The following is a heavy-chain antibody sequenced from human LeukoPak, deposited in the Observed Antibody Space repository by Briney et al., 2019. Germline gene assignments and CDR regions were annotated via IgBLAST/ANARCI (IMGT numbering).Heavy chain of an antibody. V-gene: IGHV3-30*02. J-gene: IGHJ6*03. CDR1: GFTFSSYG. CDR3: AKDSVVPAAIGGYYYYYMDV. D-gene: IGHD2-2*02. Sequence: GGSLRLSCAASGFTFSSYGMHWVRQAPGKGLEWVAFIRYDGSNKYYADSVKGRFTISRDNSKNTLYLQMNSLRAEDTAVYYCAKDSVVPAAIGGYYYYYMDVWGKGTTVTVSS. CDR2: IRYDGSNK.